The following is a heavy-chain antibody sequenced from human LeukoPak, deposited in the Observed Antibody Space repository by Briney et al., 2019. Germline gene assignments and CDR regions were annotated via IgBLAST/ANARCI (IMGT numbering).Heavy chain of an antibody. Sequence: GGSLRLSRAASGFTFSDYAMHWVRQAPGKGLEWVGRVKSKIDGGARTTDYAAPVKGRFTISRDDSKNTLYLQMNSLKTEDTAVYYCITPLPYSAQGGQGTLVTVSS. CDR3: ITPLPYSAQ. V-gene: IGHV3-15*07. CDR1: GFTFSDYA. D-gene: IGHD2-21*01. J-gene: IGHJ4*02. CDR2: VKSKIDGGARTT.